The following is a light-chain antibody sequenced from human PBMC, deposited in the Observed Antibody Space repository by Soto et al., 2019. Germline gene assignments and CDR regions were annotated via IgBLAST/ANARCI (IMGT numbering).Light chain of an antibody. CDR2: EVT. Sequence: QSVLTQPPSASGSPGQSVTISCTGTSNDVGGYNYVSWYQQQPGKAPKLMIYEVTKRPSGVPDRFSGSKSGNTASLTVSGLQAEDEADYYCSSYAGSNNLVFGGGTKLTVL. V-gene: IGLV2-8*01. CDR3: SSYAGSNNLV. J-gene: IGLJ2*01. CDR1: SNDVGGYNY.